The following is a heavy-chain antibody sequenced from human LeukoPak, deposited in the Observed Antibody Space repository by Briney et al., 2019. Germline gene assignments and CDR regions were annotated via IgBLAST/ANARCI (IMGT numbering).Heavy chain of an antibody. D-gene: IGHD3-22*01. CDR3: AGLSDSSGYYLDY. J-gene: IGHJ4*02. V-gene: IGHV5-51*01. CDR1: GYRFTSYW. CDR2: IYPGDSDT. Sequence: GESLQISCKGSGYRFTSYWIGWVRQLPGKGLEGMGIIYPGDSDTRYSPSFQGQVTISADKSISTAYLQWSSLRASDTAMYYCAGLSDSSGYYLDYWGQGTLVTVSS.